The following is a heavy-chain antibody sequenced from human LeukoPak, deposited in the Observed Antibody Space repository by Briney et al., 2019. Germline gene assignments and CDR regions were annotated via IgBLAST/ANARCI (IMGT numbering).Heavy chain of an antibody. CDR2: TYYRSKWYN. CDR3: TRGEGSDWCAGTRLDY. D-gene: IGHD1-26*01. CDR1: GDSVSINSAA. V-gene: IGHV6-1*01. J-gene: IGHJ4*02. Sequence: SQTLSLTCAISGDSVSINSAAWNSIRQSPSRGLEWLGRTYYRSKWYNDYAEPVKSRITINPDTSKNQFSLQLNAVTPEDTAVYFCTRGEGSDWCAGTRLDYWGQGTLVTVSS.